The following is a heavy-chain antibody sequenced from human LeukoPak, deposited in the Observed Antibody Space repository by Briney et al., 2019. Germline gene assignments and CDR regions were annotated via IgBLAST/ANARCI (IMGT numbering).Heavy chain of an antibody. CDR3: TRHLGWEPTGD. D-gene: IGHD1-26*01. V-gene: IGHV4-39*01. J-gene: IGHJ4*02. Sequence: PSETLSLTCTVSGGSISNTNYYWNWIRQPPGKGLEWIGSIYYSGTTYYNPSLKSRVTISVDTSKNQLSLKLTSVTAADTAVYYCTRHLGWEPTGDWGQGTLVTVSS. CDR2: IYYSGTT. CDR1: GGSISNTNYY.